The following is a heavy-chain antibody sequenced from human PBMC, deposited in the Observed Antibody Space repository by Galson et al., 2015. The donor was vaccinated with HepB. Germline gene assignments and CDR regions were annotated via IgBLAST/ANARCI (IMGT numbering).Heavy chain of an antibody. D-gene: IGHD3-3*01. Sequence: LRLSCAASGFVFTNYGMAWVRQSPGKGLEWIGEINHSGSTHYNPSLKSRVTISVDTSKNQFSLKLSSVTAADTAVYYCARVGFLEWLQTYYYYYMDVWGKGTTVTVSS. CDR2: INHSGST. J-gene: IGHJ6*03. V-gene: IGHV4-34*01. CDR1: GFVFTNYG. CDR3: ARVGFLEWLQTYYYYYMDV.